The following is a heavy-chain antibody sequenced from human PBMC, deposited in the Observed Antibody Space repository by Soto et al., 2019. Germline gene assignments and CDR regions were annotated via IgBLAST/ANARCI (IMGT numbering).Heavy chain of an antibody. J-gene: IGHJ6*03. V-gene: IGHV1-69*02. CDR2: IIPILGIA. CDR1: GGTLSSYT. Sequence: SVKVSCKASGGTLSSYTISWVRQAPGQGLEWMGRIIPILGIANYAQKFQGRVTITADKSTNTPYMELSSLRSEDTAVYYCASAIETNYYYLDDWGKGTPVTVS. D-gene: IGHD2-21*01. CDR3: ASAIETNYYYLDD.